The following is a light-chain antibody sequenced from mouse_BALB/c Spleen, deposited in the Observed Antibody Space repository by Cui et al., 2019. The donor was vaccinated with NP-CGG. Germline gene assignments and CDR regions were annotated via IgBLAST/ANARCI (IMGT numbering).Light chain of an antibody. Sequence: AAVTQESALTTSPGNTVTLTCRSSTGTVTTSNYANWVQEKPDHLFTGLIGGTNNRAPGVPARFSGSLIGDKAALTITGAQTEDEAIYFCALWYSNHWVFGGGTKLTVL. CDR1: TGTVTTSNY. CDR2: GTN. V-gene: IGLV1*01. J-gene: IGLJ1*01. CDR3: ALWYSNHWV.